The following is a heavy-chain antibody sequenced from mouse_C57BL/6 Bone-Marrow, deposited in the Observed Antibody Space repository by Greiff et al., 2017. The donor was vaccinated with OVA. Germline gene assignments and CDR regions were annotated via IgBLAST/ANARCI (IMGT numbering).Heavy chain of an antibody. D-gene: IGHD2-4*01. CDR3: GRGGGLRAWFAY. V-gene: IGHV1-80*01. J-gene: IGHJ3*01. CDR2: IYPGDGDT. CDR1: GYAFSSYW. Sequence: VQLQQSGAELVKPGASVKISCKASGYAFSSYWMNWVKQRPGKGLEWIGQIYPGDGDTNYNGTFKGKATLTADKSSSTAYMQLSSLTSEDSAVYFCGRGGGLRAWFAYWGQGTLVTVSA.